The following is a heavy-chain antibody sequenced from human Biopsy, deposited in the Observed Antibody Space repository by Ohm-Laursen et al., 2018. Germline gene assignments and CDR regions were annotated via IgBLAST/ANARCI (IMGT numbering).Heavy chain of an antibody. Sequence: GTLSLTCAVYGGSFNGYFWSWIRQPPGKGLEWIGDITQSGSTNYNPSLKSRVTISVDTAKKQFSLSLRSVTAADTAVYYCARVPLPGIGAAYQGRFLYGMDVWGQGTTVSVSS. V-gene: IGHV4-34*01. CDR3: ARVPLPGIGAAYQGRFLYGMDV. J-gene: IGHJ6*02. CDR2: ITQSGST. CDR1: GGSFNGYF. D-gene: IGHD6-13*01.